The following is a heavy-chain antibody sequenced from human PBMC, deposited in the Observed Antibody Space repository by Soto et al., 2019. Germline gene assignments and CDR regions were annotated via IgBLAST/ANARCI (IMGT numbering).Heavy chain of an antibody. J-gene: IGHJ6*02. CDR1: AGSISGYY. Sequence: QVQLQESGPGLVKPSETLSLPCTVSAGSISGYYWNWIRQSPGKGLEWIGCIHRSGTTNYNPSLKSRVSISVDASKSHCSLRLNSVIAADTAVYYCAGDSYGVYVWGQGTTVTVSS. CDR2: IHRSGTT. CDR3: AGDSYGVYV. V-gene: IGHV4-59*08.